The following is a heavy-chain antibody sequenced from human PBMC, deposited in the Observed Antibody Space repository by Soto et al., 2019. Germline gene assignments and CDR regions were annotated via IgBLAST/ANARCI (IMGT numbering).Heavy chain of an antibody. V-gene: IGHV5-51*01. Sequence: PGELQQISWKGSGYSSTNYWSGWLRKMPEKGLEWMGIIYPGDSDTRYSPSFQGQVTISADKSISTAYRQWSSLKASDTAMYYCARTSAAGNYYHGTDVWGQGTTVTVSS. CDR1: GYSSTNYW. CDR3: ARTSAAGNYYHGTDV. CDR2: IYPGDSDT. J-gene: IGHJ6*02. D-gene: IGHD6-13*01.